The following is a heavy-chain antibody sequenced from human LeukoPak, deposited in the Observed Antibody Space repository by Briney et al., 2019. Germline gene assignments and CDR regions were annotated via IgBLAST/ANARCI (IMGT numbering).Heavy chain of an antibody. J-gene: IGHJ3*02. Sequence: PGGSLRLSCAAFGFTFSSYAMSWVRQAPGKGLEWVSAISGSGGSTYYADSVKGRFTISRDNSKNTLYLQMNSLRAEDTAVYYCAKDVLRIQLWSKLGSGAFDIWGQGTMVTVSS. V-gene: IGHV3-23*01. D-gene: IGHD5-18*01. CDR2: ISGSGGST. CDR3: AKDVLRIQLWSKLGSGAFDI. CDR1: GFTFSSYA.